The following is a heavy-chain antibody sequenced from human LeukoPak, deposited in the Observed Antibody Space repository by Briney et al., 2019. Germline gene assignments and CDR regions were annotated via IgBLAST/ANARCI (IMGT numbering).Heavy chain of an antibody. D-gene: IGHD3-3*01. CDR3: ARENWSTADY. CDR1: GFSFPPYW. J-gene: IGHJ4*02. CDR2: VNQDGTEK. Sequence: GGSLRLSCAASGFSFPPYWMMWVRQTPAKGLEWVATVNQDGTEKWYVDSVKGRFTIFKDSAMNVVSLHMNSLRAEDTAIYYCARENWSTADYWGQGTLVTVSS. V-gene: IGHV3-7*01.